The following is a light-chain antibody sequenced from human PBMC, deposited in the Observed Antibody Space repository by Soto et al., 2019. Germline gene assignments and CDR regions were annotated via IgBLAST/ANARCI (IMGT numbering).Light chain of an antibody. V-gene: IGKV1-5*02. CDR2: DAA. CDR3: QQTYSAPFT. Sequence: DFQVALSPPTVSAFIGDRVTIICRASQSISTSLAWYQQKPGKAPKLLMFDAARLQSGVPSRFSGSGSRTDFTLTITSLQHEDFATYYCQQTYSAPFTFGPGTKVDIK. J-gene: IGKJ3*01. CDR1: QSISTS.